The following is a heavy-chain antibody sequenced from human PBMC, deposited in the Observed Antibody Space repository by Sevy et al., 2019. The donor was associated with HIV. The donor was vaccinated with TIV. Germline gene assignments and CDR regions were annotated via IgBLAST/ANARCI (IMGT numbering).Heavy chain of an antibody. CDR2: MKQDGTEK. V-gene: IGHV3-7*01. CDR3: VRERLGGYSYSLDC. D-gene: IGHD5-18*01. Sequence: GGSLRLSCAASGFSFSSYWMSWVRQAPGKGLEWVATMKQDGTEKEYVDSVKGRFTISRDNTKSSLFLQMNSLSAEDTAVYYCVRERLGGYSYSLDCWGQGTLVTVSS. CDR1: GFSFSSYW. J-gene: IGHJ4*02.